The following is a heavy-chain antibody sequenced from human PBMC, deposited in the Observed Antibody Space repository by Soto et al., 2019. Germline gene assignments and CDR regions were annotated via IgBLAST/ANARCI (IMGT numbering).Heavy chain of an antibody. D-gene: IGHD2-2*01. CDR3: ARKVLGSTSRPDWWYFDL. V-gene: IGHV3-23*01. Sequence: EVQLLESGGGLVQPGGSLRLSCVGSGFTFINYAMNWVRQTPGKGLEWVSTISGGGDRTFDADTVKGGFTISRDNSKNTVNLQMNSLRADDTAVYYGARKVLGSTSRPDWWYFDLWGRGTLVTVSS. CDR1: GFTFINYA. J-gene: IGHJ2*01. CDR2: ISGGGDRT.